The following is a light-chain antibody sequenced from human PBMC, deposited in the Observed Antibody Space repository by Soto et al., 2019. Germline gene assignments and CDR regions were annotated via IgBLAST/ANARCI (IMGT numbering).Light chain of an antibody. CDR3: QQYDTSVVT. CDR1: QSVSSQ. Sequence: EIVLTQSPGTLSLSPRERATLSCRASQSVSSQLAWYQQKPGQSPRLFIYGASSRATGIPDRFTGSGSGTDFTLTISRLEPEDFAVYYCQQYDTSVVTFGQGTRLEIK. V-gene: IGKV3-20*01. CDR2: GAS. J-gene: IGKJ5*01.